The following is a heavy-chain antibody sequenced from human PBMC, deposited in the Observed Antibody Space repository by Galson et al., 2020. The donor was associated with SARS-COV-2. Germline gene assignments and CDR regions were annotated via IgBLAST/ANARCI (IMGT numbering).Heavy chain of an antibody. Sequence: SETLSLTCSVSGDSISSTFDSWGWIRQPPGKGLEWIGNIFYSGPTYYNPSLRSRVTISIDTSKNQFSLKLTSVTAADTAVYYCVRNQRLQWELQSWFFDSWGQGTLVTVSS. V-gene: IGHV4-39*01. J-gene: IGHJ4*02. CDR3: VRNQRLQWELQSWFFDS. CDR2: IFYSGPT. D-gene: IGHD1-26*01. CDR1: GDSISSTFDS.